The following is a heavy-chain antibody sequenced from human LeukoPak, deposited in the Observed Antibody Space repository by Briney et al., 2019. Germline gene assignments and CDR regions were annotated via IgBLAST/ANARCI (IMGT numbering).Heavy chain of an antibody. J-gene: IGHJ4*02. CDR1: GFRFSSYE. D-gene: IGHD4-11*01. Sequence: GGSLRLSCAASGFRFSSYEMNWVRQAPGKGLEWVSALSRSGGSTYYADFVKGRFTISRDNSKNTLYLQMNSLRAEDTAIYYCAKGGDSNYDYFDYWGQGTLVTVSS. CDR2: LSRSGGST. CDR3: AKGGDSNYDYFDY. V-gene: IGHV3-23*01.